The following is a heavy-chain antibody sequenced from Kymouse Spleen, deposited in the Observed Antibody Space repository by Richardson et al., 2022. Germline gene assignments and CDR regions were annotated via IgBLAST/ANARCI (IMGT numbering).Heavy chain of an antibody. CDR2: INHSGST. CDR1: GGSFSGYY. J-gene: IGHJ6*02. V-gene: IGHV4-34*01. CDR3: ASRVDFWSAYGMDV. Sequence: QVQLQQWGAGLLKPSETLSLTCAVYGGSFSGYYWSWIRQPPGKGLEWIGEINHSGSTNYNPSLKSRVTISVDTSKNQFSLKLSSVTAADTAVYYCASRVDFWSAYGMDVWGQGTTVTVSS. D-gene: IGHD3-3*01.